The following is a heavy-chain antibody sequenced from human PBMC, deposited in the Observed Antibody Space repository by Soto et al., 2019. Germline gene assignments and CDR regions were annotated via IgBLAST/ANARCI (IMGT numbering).Heavy chain of an antibody. J-gene: IGHJ6*02. D-gene: IGHD6-6*01. CDR3: ARPPSYSSSRMDV. CDR2: IYPGDSDT. CDR1: GYSFTSYW. V-gene: IGHV5-51*01. Sequence: GESLKISCKGSGYSFTSYWIGWVRQMPGKGLEWMGIIYPGDSDTRYSPSFQGQVTISADKSISTAYLQWSSLKASDTAMYYCARPPSYSSSRMDVWGQGTTVTVSS.